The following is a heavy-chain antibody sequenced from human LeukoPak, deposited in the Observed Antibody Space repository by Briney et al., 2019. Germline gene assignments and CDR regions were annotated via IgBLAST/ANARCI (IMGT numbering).Heavy chain of an antibody. CDR3: TMQVATIYDY. V-gene: IGHV3-15*01. CDR1: GFTFSSYE. Sequence: KTGGSLRLSCAASGFTFSSYEMNWVRQAPGKGLEWVGRIKSKTDGGTTDYAAPVKGRFAISRDDSKNTLYLQMNSLKTEDTAVYYCTMQVATIYDYWGQGTLVTVSS. D-gene: IGHD5-12*01. CDR2: IKSKTDGGTT. J-gene: IGHJ4*02.